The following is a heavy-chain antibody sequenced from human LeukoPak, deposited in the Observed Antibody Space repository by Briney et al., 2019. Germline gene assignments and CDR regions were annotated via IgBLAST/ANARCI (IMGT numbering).Heavy chain of an antibody. CDR1: GYSISSNYY. D-gene: IGHD1-7*01. J-gene: IGHJ4*02. V-gene: IGHV4-38-2*02. Sequence: SETLSLTWTVSGYSISSNYYWGWIRQPPGKGLEWIGSIYHSGSTYYNPSLRSRVTISVDTSKNHFSLKMSSVTAADTAVYYCARATGDGTAFFRQWGQGTLVTVSS. CDR3: ARATGDGTAFFRQ. CDR2: IYHSGST.